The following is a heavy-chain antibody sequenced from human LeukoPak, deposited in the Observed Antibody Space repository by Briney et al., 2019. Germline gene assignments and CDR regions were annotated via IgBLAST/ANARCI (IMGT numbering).Heavy chain of an antibody. CDR1: GFTSSNYA. CDR2: ISGSGGST. CDR3: AGFGELRTFDY. D-gene: IGHD3-10*01. Sequence: AGGSLRLSCAGSGFTSSNYAMVWVRQAPGKGLEWVSAISGSGGSTYYADSVKGRFTISRDNSKNTLYLQMNSLRAEDTAVYYCAGFGELRTFDYWGQGTLVTVSS. J-gene: IGHJ4*02. V-gene: IGHV3-23*01.